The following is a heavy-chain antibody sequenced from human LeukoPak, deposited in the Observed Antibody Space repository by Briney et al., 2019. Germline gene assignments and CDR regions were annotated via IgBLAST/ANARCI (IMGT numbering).Heavy chain of an antibody. D-gene: IGHD5-12*01. J-gene: IGHJ4*02. CDR1: GFTFSNYA. CDR3: ARDASIVATIYFDY. V-gene: IGHV3-30*04. Sequence: PGGSLRLSCAASGFTFSNYAVHWVRQAPGKGLEWVAVISHDGSNKYYADSVKGRFTISRDNSENTLYLQMNSLRAEDTAVYYCARDASIVATIYFDYWGQGTLVTVSS. CDR2: ISHDGSNK.